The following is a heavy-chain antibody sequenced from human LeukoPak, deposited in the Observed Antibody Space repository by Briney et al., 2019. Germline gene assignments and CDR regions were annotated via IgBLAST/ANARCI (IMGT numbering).Heavy chain of an antibody. J-gene: IGHJ4*02. CDR3: ARGYSDGKYYFDY. Sequence: PGGSLRLSCAASGFTFSSYWMHWVRQAPGKGLVWVSRINSDGSSTSYADSVKGRFTISRDNAKNTLYLQMNSLRAEDTAVYYCARGYSDGKYYFDYWGQGTLVTVSS. CDR1: GFTFSSYW. V-gene: IGHV3-74*01. CDR2: INSDGSST. D-gene: IGHD5-18*01.